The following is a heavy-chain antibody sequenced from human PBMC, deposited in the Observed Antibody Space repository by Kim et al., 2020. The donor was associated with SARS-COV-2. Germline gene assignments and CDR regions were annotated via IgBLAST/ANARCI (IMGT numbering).Heavy chain of an antibody. Sequence: ASVKVSCKASGYTFTSYGISGVRQAPGQGLEWMGWISAYNGNTNYAQKLQGRVTMTTDTSTSTAHMELRSLRSDETAVYYCVRGRAAGEYDFWRGYTSDHSQLRSKDGHATRTPKCAEPACYYWESGRAAGYCDLWSGCQSYYYMDVWGKGTTVTVSS. CDR1: GYTFTSYG. V-gene: IGHV1-18*01. CDR2: ISAYNGNT. J-gene: IGHJ6*03. CDR3: VRGRAAGEYDFWRGYTSDHSQLRSKDGHATRTPKCAEPACYYWESGRAAGYCDLWSGCQSYYYMDV. D-gene: IGHD3-3*01.